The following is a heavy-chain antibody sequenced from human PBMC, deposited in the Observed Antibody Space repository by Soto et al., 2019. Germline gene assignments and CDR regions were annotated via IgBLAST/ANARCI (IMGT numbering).Heavy chain of an antibody. J-gene: IGHJ5*02. V-gene: IGHV3-33*08. CDR3: ARDRPPFDP. Sequence: SLRLSCAASGFTFSSYGMHWVRQAPGKGLEWVAVIWYDGSNKHYADSVKGRFAISRDNSNNTLYLQMNSLRAEDTAVYYCARDRPPFDPWGQGTLVTVSS. CDR1: GFTFSSYG. CDR2: IWYDGSNK.